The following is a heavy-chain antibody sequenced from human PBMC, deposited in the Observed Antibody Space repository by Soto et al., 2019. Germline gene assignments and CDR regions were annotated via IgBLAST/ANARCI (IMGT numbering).Heavy chain of an antibody. Sequence: QVQLVQSGAEVKKPGASGKVSCKASGFTFRSYYIYWVRQAHGQGLAWSGWINPNSGGTNNAQKFQGRVTMTRDTSNSTVYMALSALISADTAVYFCARSLLDEYSSSWRSAYYGMDVWGQWTTVTVSS. D-gene: IGHD2-2*01. CDR1: GFTFRSYY. CDR2: INPNSGGT. V-gene: IGHV1-2*02. CDR3: ARSLLDEYSSSWRSAYYGMDV. J-gene: IGHJ6*02.